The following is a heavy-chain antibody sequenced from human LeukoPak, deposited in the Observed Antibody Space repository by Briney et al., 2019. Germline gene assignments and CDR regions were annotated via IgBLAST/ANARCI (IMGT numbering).Heavy chain of an antibody. D-gene: IGHD2-15*01. CDR1: GYTFTGYY. J-gene: IGHJ6*03. CDR2: INPNSGGT. CDR3: ARIGDIVVVVAATPSHMDV. Sequence: GASVKVSCKASGYTFTGYYMHWVRQAPGQGLEWMGRINPNSGGTNYAQKFQDRVTKTRDTSISTAYMELSRLRSDDTAVYYCARIGDIVVVVAATPSHMDVWGKGTTVTVSS. V-gene: IGHV1-2*06.